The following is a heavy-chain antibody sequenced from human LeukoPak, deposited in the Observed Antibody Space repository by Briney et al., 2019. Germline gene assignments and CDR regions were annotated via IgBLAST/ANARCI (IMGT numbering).Heavy chain of an antibody. CDR2: ISYDGSNK. CDR3: ARGVFY. Sequence: GRSLRLSCAASGFTFSSYAMHWVRQAPSKGLEWVAVISYDGSNKYYADSVKGRFTISRDNSKNTLYLQMNSLRAEDTAVYYCARGVFYWGQGTLVTVSS. CDR1: GFTFSSYA. J-gene: IGHJ4*02. V-gene: IGHV3-30-3*01. D-gene: IGHD3-3*01.